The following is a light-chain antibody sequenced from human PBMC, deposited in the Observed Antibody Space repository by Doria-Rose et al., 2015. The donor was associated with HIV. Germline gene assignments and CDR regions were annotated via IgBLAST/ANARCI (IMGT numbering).Light chain of an antibody. CDR1: QSFSSTY. J-gene: IGKJ1*01. V-gene: IGKV3-20*01. Sequence: EIVLTQSPGTLSLSPGERATLSCRASQSFSSTYLAWYQQKPGQAPSLLIYDGSTRATGIPDRFSASGSGTDFTLTINSLEPEDFALYYCHQYGTSWTFGQGTKAEI. CDR2: DGS. CDR3: HQYGTSWT.